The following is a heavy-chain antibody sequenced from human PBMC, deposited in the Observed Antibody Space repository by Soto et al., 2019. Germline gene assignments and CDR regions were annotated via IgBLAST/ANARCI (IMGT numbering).Heavy chain of an antibody. CDR2: INHSGST. V-gene: IGHV4-34*01. Sequence: PSETLSLTCAVYGGSFSGYYWSWIRQPPGKGLEWIGEINHSGSTNYNPSLKSRVTISVDTSKNQFSLKLSSVTAADTAVYYCAREPYYYDSSGYPSFDYWGQGTLVTVSS. CDR3: AREPYYYDSSGYPSFDY. J-gene: IGHJ4*02. CDR1: GGSFSGYY. D-gene: IGHD3-22*01.